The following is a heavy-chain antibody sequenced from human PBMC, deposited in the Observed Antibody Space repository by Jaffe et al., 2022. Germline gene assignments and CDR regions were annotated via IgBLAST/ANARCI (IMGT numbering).Heavy chain of an antibody. Sequence: EVQLVQSGAEVKKPGESLKISCKGSGYSFTSYWIGWVRQMPGKGLEWMGIIYPGDSDTRYSPSFQGQVTISADKSISTAYLQWSSLKASDTAMYYCARQEGGYSGYGEPEGGFFWDYWGQGTLVTVSS. CDR1: GYSFTSYW. CDR3: ARQEGGYSGYGEPEGGFFWDY. V-gene: IGHV5-51*01. CDR2: IYPGDSDT. D-gene: IGHD5-12*01. J-gene: IGHJ4*02.